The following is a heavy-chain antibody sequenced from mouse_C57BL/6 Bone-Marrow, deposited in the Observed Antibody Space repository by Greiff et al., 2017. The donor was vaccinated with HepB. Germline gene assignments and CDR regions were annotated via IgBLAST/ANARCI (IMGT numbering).Heavy chain of an antibody. CDR2: ISSGGSYT. V-gene: IGHV5-6*01. D-gene: IGHD1-1*01. Sequence: EVQLQQSGGDLVKPGGSLKLSCAASGFTFSSYGMSWVRQTPDKRLEWVATISSGGSYTYYPDSVKGRFTISRDNAKNTLYLQMSSLKSEDTAMYYCARQDYGSSHWYFDVWGTGTTVTVSS. CDR1: GFTFSSYG. J-gene: IGHJ1*03. CDR3: ARQDYGSSHWYFDV.